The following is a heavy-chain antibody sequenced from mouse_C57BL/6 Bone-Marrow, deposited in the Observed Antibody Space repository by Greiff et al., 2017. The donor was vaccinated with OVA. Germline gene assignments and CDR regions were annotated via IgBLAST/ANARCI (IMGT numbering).Heavy chain of an antibody. Sequence: QVQLQQSGAELARPGASVKLSCKASGYTFTRYGISWVKQRTGQGLEWIGEIYPRSGNTYYNEKFKGKATLTADKSSSTAYMELRSLTSEDSAVYFCARDYGSRGGFAYWGQGTLVTVSA. J-gene: IGHJ3*01. V-gene: IGHV1-81*01. D-gene: IGHD1-1*01. CDR3: ARDYGSRGGFAY. CDR2: IYPRSGNT. CDR1: GYTFTRYG.